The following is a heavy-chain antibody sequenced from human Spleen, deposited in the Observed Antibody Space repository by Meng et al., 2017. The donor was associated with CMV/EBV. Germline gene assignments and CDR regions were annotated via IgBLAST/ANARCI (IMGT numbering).Heavy chain of an antibody. CDR2: ISYDGRNQ. V-gene: IGHV3-30*04. CDR1: RFNFGIHP. D-gene: IGHD6-19*01. Sequence: GESLKISCASSRFNFGIHPMYWVRQAPGKGLEWVAVISYDGRNQDYADSVKGRFTISRDNSNNTLYLDMTSLRPEDTAVYYCARGSFSGWYRRLSYFDYWGQGTLVTVSS. CDR3: ARGSFSGWYRRLSYFDY. J-gene: IGHJ4*02.